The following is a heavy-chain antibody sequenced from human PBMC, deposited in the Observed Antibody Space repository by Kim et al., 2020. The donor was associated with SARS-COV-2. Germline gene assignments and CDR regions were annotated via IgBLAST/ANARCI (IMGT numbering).Heavy chain of an antibody. J-gene: IGHJ1*01. CDR3: AAALGGVQH. D-gene: IGHD3-16*01. Sequence: GNTNNAQKVKERVTITRDMSTSTAYMELSSLRSEDTAVYYCAAALGGVQHWGQGTLVTVSS. CDR2: GNT. V-gene: IGHV1-58*01.